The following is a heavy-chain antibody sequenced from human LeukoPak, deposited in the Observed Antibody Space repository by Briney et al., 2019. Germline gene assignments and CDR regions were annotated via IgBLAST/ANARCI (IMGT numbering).Heavy chain of an antibody. CDR2: ISGSGGST. D-gene: IGHD6-25*01. Sequence: SLRLSCXASXFXFSSYAMSWVRQAPGKGLEWVSAISGSGGSTYYADSVKGRFTISRDNSKNTLYLQMNSLRAEDTAVYYCAKNAAYYYYYGMDVWGQGTTVTVSS. V-gene: IGHV3-23*01. CDR3: AKNAAYYYYYGMDV. J-gene: IGHJ6*02. CDR1: XFXFSSYA.